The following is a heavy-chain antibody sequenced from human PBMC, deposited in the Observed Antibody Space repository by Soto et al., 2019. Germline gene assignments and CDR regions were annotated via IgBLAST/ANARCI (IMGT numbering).Heavy chain of an antibody. Sequence: SGPTLVNPTQTLTLTCTFSGFSLSTRGVGVGWIRQPPGKALEWLALIYWDDDKRYSPSLKSRLTITRDTSKNQVVLIMTNMDPVDTATYYCAHNVGQNLPGYWGQGALVTVSS. V-gene: IGHV2-5*02. CDR3: AHNVGQNLPGY. CDR2: IYWDDDK. J-gene: IGHJ4*02. D-gene: IGHD3-16*01. CDR1: GFSLSTRGVG.